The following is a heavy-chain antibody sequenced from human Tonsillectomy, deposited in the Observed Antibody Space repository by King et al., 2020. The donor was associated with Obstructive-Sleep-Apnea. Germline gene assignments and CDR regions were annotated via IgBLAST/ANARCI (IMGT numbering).Heavy chain of an antibody. CDR1: GGSISSGGYY. D-gene: IGHD5-12*01. V-gene: IGHV4-31*03. Sequence: VQLQESGPGLVKPSQTLSLTCTVSGGSISSGGYYWSWIRQHPGKGLEWIGYIYYSGSTYYNPSLKSRVTISVDTSKNQFSLKLSSVTAADTAGSYCARGALGGYSGYDHFDYWGQGTLVTVSS. CDR3: ARGALGGYSGYDHFDY. J-gene: IGHJ4*02. CDR2: IYYSGST.